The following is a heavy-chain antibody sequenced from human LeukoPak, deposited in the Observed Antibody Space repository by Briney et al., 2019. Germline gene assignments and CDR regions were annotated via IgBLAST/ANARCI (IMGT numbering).Heavy chain of an antibody. CDR3: AKKGNNYYYSYMDV. V-gene: IGHV3-23*01. CDR2: ISGSGSST. D-gene: IGHD2/OR15-2a*01. Sequence: GGSLRLSCAASGFTFSSYAMSWVRQAPGKGLEWVSAISGSGSSTYYADSVKGRFTISRDNSKNTLYLLMNSLRAEDTAVYYCAKKGNNYYYSYMDVWGTGTTVTVSS. J-gene: IGHJ6*03. CDR1: GFTFSSYA.